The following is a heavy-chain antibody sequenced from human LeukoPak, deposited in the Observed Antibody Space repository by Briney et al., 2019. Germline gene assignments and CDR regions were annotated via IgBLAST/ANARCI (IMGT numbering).Heavy chain of an antibody. Sequence: GGSLRLSCTVSGFTFSSYSMNWVRQAPGKGLEWVSYISSSSSTIYYADSVKGRFTISRDNAKNSLYPQMNSLRDEDTAVYYCSRKSSGRGDYWGQGTLVTVSS. J-gene: IGHJ4*02. V-gene: IGHV3-48*02. CDR2: ISSSSSTI. D-gene: IGHD3-10*01. CDR3: SRKSSGRGDY. CDR1: GFTFSSYS.